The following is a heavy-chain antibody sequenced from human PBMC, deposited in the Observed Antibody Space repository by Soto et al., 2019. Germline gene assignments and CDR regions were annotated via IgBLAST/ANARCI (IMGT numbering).Heavy chain of an antibody. CDR2: ISGSGGST. J-gene: IGHJ4*02. Sequence: GGSLRLSCAASGFTFGSYAMSWVRQAPGKGLEWVSAISGSGGSTYYADSVKGRFTISRDNSKNTLYLQMNSLRAEDTAVYYCAKDRARYGYFDYWGQGTLVTVSS. CDR1: GFTFGSYA. V-gene: IGHV3-23*01. CDR3: AKDRARYGYFDY. D-gene: IGHD1-20*01.